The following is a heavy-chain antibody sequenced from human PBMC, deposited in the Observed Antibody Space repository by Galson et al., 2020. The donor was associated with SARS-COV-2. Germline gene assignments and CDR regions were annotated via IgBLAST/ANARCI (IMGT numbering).Heavy chain of an antibody. CDR2: VYATGNT. CDR3: ARANKVLLLVEMAGYFDS. Sequence: SETLSLTCTVSGDSVSGPLYHWNWIRQPAGKGLEWIGRVYATGNTDYNPSLKSRVAISMDRSKNQFSLKLNSVTAADTAVYFCARANKVLLLVEMAGYFDSWGQGTRITVSS. CDR1: GDSVSGPLYH. D-gene: IGHD1-26*01. J-gene: IGHJ4*02. V-gene: IGHV4-61*02.